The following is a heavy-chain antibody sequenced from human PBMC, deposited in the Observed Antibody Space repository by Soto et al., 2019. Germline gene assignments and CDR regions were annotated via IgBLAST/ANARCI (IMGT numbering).Heavy chain of an antibody. CDR3: ARVTASPHCTNGVCYDFDY. CDR1: GFTFSSYS. V-gene: IGHV3-21*01. D-gene: IGHD2-8*01. Sequence: EVQLVESGGGLVKPGGSLRLSCAASGFTFSSYSMNWVRQAPGKGLEWVSSISSSSSYIYYADSVKGRFTISRDNAKNSLYLQMNSLRAEDTAVYYCARVTASPHCTNGVCYDFDYWGQGTLVTVSS. J-gene: IGHJ4*02. CDR2: ISSSSSYI.